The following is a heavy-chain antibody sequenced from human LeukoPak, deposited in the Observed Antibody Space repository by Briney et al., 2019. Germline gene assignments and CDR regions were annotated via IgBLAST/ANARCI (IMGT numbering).Heavy chain of an antibody. Sequence: SETLSLTCTVSGGSISSYYWSWIRQPAGKGLEWIWRIYTSGSTKYNPSLKSRVTMSLDTSKNQFFLMLGPGTAADTAVYYCARDSTGIAEALDAFDIWGQGTMVTVSS. V-gene: IGHV4-4*07. CDR1: GGSISSYY. D-gene: IGHD6-13*01. CDR2: IYTSGST. J-gene: IGHJ3*02. CDR3: ARDSTGIAEALDAFDI.